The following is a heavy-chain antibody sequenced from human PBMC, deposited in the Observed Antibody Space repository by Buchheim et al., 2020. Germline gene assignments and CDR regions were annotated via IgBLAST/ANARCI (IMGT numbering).Heavy chain of an antibody. V-gene: IGHV3-74*01. CDR3: AGAGFYWYFDL. CDR2: LNSAGSST. CDR1: GFTFSSFW. J-gene: IGHJ2*01. Sequence: EVQLVESGGGLVQPGGSLRLSCAASGFTFSSFWMHWVRQAPGKGLVWVSRLNSAGSSTSYADSVKGRFTISRDNAKNTLYLKMNSLRAEDTAVYYCAGAGFYWYFDLWGRGTL.